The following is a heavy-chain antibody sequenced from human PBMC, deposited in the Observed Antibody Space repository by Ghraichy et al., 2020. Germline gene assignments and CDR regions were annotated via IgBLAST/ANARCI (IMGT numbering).Heavy chain of an antibody. Sequence: GGSLRLSCAASGFTFSTYGMHWVRQAPGKGLEWVTIISYDGNSKYFADSVKGRFTISRDSSKNTLYLQMNSLRAEDTAVYYCAKDLVDYGDAGYGMDVWGQGTTVTVSS. CDR3: AKDLVDYGDAGYGMDV. CDR2: ISYDGNSK. D-gene: IGHD4-17*01. V-gene: IGHV3-30*18. J-gene: IGHJ6*02. CDR1: GFTFSTYG.